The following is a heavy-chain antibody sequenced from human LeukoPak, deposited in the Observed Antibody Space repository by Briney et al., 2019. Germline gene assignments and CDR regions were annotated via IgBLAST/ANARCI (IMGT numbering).Heavy chain of an antibody. CDR1: GGSINSYY. Sequence: SETLSLTCTVSGGSINSYYWSWIRQPPGKGLEWIGYIYYRGNTNYNPSLKSRVTISVDTSKNQFSLKLSSVTAADTAVYYCARDLGEPYRGYCYYGMDVWGQGTTVTVSS. CDR3: ARDLGEPYRGYCYYGMDV. D-gene: IGHD1-26*01. J-gene: IGHJ6*02. CDR2: IYYRGNT. V-gene: IGHV4-59*01.